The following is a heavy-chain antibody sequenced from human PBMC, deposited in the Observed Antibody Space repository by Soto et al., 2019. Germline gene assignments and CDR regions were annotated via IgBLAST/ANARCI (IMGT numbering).Heavy chain of an antibody. CDR2: IYYSGST. D-gene: IGHD6-19*01. J-gene: IGHJ2*01. V-gene: IGHV4-59*12. Sequence: SETLSLTCTVSGGSISSYYWSWIRQPPGKGLEWIGYIYYSGSTNYNPSLKSRVTISVDTSKNQVSLKLTSVTAADTAVYYCARLASGWQYYYFDFWGRGTQVTVSS. CDR3: ARLASGWQYYYFDF. CDR1: GGSISSYY.